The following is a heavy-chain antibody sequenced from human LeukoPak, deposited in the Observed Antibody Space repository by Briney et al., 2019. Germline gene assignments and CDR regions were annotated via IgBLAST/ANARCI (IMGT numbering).Heavy chain of an antibody. CDR2: ISYSSSTI. Sequence: PGGSLRLSCAASGFTFSSYAMHWVRQAPGKGLEWVSYISYSSSTIYYADSVRGRFTISRDNAKNSLYLQMNSLRAEDTAVYYCARDQWLQSQRYFDYWGQGTLVTVSS. V-gene: IGHV3-48*01. CDR3: ARDQWLQSQRYFDY. D-gene: IGHD5-24*01. J-gene: IGHJ4*02. CDR1: GFTFSSYA.